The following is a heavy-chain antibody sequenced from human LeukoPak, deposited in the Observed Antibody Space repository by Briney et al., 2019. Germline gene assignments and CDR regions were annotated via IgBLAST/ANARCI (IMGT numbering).Heavy chain of an antibody. CDR2: IYYSGST. Sequence: PSETLSLTCTVSGGSISSYYWSWIRQPPGKGLEWIGYIYYSGSTNYNPSLKSRVTISVDTSKNQFSLKLSSVTAADTAVYYCARPYYYDSSGMCAFDIWGQGTMVTVSS. D-gene: IGHD3-22*01. V-gene: IGHV4-59*01. CDR1: GGSISSYY. J-gene: IGHJ3*02. CDR3: ARPYYYDSSGMCAFDI.